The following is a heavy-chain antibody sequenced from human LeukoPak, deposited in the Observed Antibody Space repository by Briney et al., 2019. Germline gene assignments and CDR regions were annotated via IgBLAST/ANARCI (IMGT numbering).Heavy chain of an antibody. Sequence: PGGSLRLSCAASGFTFSSYSMNWVRQAPGKGLEWVSSISSSSSYIYYADSVKGRFTISRDNAKNSLYLQMNSLRAEDTAVYYCARGSSSWYSEYFQHWGQGTLVTVSS. J-gene: IGHJ1*01. V-gene: IGHV3-21*01. D-gene: IGHD6-13*01. CDR2: ISSSSSYI. CDR1: GFTFSSYS. CDR3: ARGSSSWYSEYFQH.